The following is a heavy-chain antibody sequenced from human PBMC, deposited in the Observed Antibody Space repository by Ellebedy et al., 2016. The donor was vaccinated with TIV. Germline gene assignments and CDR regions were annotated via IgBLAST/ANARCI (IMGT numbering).Heavy chain of an antibody. CDR3: ARDSGEADTNSDAFDI. V-gene: IGHV3-53*04. CDR2: IYSGGST. J-gene: IGHJ3*02. CDR1: GFTVSSNY. D-gene: IGHD3-10*01. Sequence: GESLKISCAASGFTVSSNYMSWVRQAPGKGLEWVSVIYSGGSTYYADSVKGRFTISRHNSKNTLYLQMNSLRAEDTAVYYCARDSGEADTNSDAFDIWGQGTMVTVSS.